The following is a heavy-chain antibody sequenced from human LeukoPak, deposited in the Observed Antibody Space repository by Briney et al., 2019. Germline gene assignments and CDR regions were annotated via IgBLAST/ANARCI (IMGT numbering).Heavy chain of an antibody. D-gene: IGHD6-19*01. CDR1: GGSFGGYY. V-gene: IGHV4-34*01. Sequence: SETLSLTCAVYGGSFGGYYWSWIRQPPGKGLEWIGEINHSGSTNYNPSLKSRVTISVDTSKNQFSLKLSSVTAADTAVYYCARGHGIAVAGISDWFDPWGQGTLVTVSS. J-gene: IGHJ5*02. CDR2: INHSGST. CDR3: ARGHGIAVAGISDWFDP.